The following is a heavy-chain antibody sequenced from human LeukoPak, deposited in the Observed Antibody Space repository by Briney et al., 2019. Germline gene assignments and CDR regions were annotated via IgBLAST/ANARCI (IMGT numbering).Heavy chain of an antibody. CDR2: INIISSEI. V-gene: IGHV3-48*01. CDR3: ARYSSGYGFDY. J-gene: IGHJ4*02. D-gene: IGHD3-22*01. CDR1: GFTFSSYS. Sequence: GGSLRLSCAASGFTFSSYSMNWVRQAPGKGLEWVSYINIISSEIYYGDSVKGRFTISRDNSKNTLYLQMNSLRVEDTAVYYCARYSSGYGFDYWGQGTLVTVSS.